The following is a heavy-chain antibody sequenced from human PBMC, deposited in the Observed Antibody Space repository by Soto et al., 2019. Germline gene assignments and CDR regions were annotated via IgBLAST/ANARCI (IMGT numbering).Heavy chain of an antibody. J-gene: IGHJ6*02. V-gene: IGHV3-30-3*01. Sequence: QVQLVESGGGVVQPGRSLRLSCAASGFTFSSYAMHWVRQAPGKGLEWVAVISYDGSNKYYADSVKGRFTISRDNSKNTLYVQMNSLRAEDTSVYYCARDLETTYGDYDPGHYYDGMDVLGQGTTVTVSS. CDR3: ARDLETTYGDYDPGHYYDGMDV. CDR1: GFTFSSYA. CDR2: ISYDGSNK. D-gene: IGHD4-17*01.